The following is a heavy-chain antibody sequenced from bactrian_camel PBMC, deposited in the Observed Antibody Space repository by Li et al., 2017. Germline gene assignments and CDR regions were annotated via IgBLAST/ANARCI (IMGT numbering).Heavy chain of an antibody. J-gene: IGHJ4*01. CDR1: GFTFSDYT. Sequence: DVQLVESGGDLVRPGGSLRLSCAASGFTFSDYTMTWVRQAPGKGLEWVSDINSSGRSTNYADSVKGRFTISRDNAKDTLGLQMNSLKTEDTAVYFCATDRGDTYHLWGQGTQVTVS. V-gene: IGHV3S42*01. CDR2: INSSGRST. CDR3: ATDRGDTYHL.